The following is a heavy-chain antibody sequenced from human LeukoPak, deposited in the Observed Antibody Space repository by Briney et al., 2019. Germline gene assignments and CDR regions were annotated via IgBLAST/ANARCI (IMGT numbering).Heavy chain of an antibody. CDR1: GYTFTSYY. V-gene: IGHV1-46*01. J-gene: IGHJ4*02. CDR2: INPSGGST. D-gene: IGHD3-22*01. CDR3: ARGLMIGRYFDY. Sequence: GASVKDSFKPSGYTFTSYYMHWVRQAPGQGLEWMGIINPSGGSTSYAQKFQGRVTMTRDMSTSTVYMELSSLRSEDTAVYYCARGLMIGRYFDYWGQGTLVTVSS.